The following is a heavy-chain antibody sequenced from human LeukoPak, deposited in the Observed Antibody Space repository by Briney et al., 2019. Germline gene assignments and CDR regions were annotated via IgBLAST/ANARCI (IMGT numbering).Heavy chain of an antibody. Sequence: ASVKVSCKASGYTFTGYYMHWVRQAPGQGLEWMGWINPNSGGTNYAQKFQGRVTMTRDTSISTDYMELSRLRSDDTAVYYCARDSLIYSSSSLSTHNWFDPWGQGTLVTVSS. V-gene: IGHV1-2*02. D-gene: IGHD6-6*01. CDR3: ARDSLIYSSSSLSTHNWFDP. CDR1: GYTFTGYY. J-gene: IGHJ5*02. CDR2: INPNSGGT.